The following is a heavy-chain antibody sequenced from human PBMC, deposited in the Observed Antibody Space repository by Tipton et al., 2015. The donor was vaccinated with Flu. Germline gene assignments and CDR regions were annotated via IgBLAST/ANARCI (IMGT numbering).Heavy chain of an antibody. Sequence: TLSLTCTVSGGSITSYYWSWFRQPPGKGLEWMGGIHYSGRTNYNPSLKRRDTISVDTSKNQFSLKPSTVTAADTAVYYCASRKTVTTRWTYFDYWGQGTLVTVPS. CDR3: ASRKTVTTRWTYFDY. CDR2: IHYSGRT. D-gene: IGHD4-17*01. CDR1: GGSITSYY. V-gene: IGHV4-59*12. J-gene: IGHJ4*02.